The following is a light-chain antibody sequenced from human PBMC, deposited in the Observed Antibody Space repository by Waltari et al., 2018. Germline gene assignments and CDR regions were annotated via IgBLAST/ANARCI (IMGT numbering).Light chain of an antibody. V-gene: IGKV3-20*01. CDR3: QQYGSSPPT. J-gene: IGKJ1*01. Sequence: VLTQSPGTLSLSPGERATLSCRASQSVSSSYLAWYQQKPGQAPRLLIYGASSRATGIPDRFSGSGSGTDFTLTISRLEPEDFAVYYCQQYGSSPPTFGQGTKVEIK. CDR2: GAS. CDR1: QSVSSSY.